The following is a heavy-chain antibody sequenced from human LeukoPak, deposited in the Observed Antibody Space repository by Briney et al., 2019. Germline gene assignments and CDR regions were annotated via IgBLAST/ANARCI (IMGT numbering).Heavy chain of an antibody. Sequence: GGSLRLSCAASGFTFSSHGMSWARQAPGKGLEWVSAISGSGGSTYYADSVKGRFTISRDNSKNTLYLQMNSLRAEDTAVYYCAFLWFGELLSTFDYWGRGTLVTVSS. V-gene: IGHV3-23*01. CDR3: AFLWFGELLSTFDY. CDR2: ISGSGGST. J-gene: IGHJ4*02. D-gene: IGHD3-10*01. CDR1: GFTFSSHG.